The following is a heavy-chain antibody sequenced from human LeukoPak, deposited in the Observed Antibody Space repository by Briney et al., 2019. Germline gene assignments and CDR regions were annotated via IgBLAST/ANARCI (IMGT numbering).Heavy chain of an antibody. D-gene: IGHD2-21*01. V-gene: IGHV3-48*02. J-gene: IGHJ4*02. CDR2: ISTTGTTI. CDR3: ARVWQDYSGVDY. CDR1: GFTFSVNN. Sequence: QPGGSLRLSCAASGFTFSVNNLNWVRKAQGKGLEWISYISTTGTTIHYADSVKGRFAISRDNAKSSLYLQMNSLRDEDTAVYYCARVWQDYSGVDYWGQGTLVTVSS.